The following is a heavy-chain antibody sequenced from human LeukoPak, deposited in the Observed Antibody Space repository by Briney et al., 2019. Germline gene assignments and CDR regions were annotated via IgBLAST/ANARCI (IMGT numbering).Heavy chain of an antibody. CDR2: IKQDGSEK. Sequence: GGSLRLPCAASGFTFSSYWMSWVRQAPGKGLEWVADIKQDGSEKYYVDSVKGRFTISRDNAKNSLYLQMNSLRAEDTAVYYCARDSWALHFDYWGQGALVTVSS. CDR3: ARDSWALHFDY. D-gene: IGHD1-26*01. V-gene: IGHV3-7*01. CDR1: GFTFSSYW. J-gene: IGHJ4*02.